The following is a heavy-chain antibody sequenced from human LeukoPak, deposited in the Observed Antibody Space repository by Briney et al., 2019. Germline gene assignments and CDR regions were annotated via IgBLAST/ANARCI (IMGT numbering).Heavy chain of an antibody. Sequence: GGSLRLSCAASGFTFSSYGMHWVRQAPGKGLEGVAVIWYDGSNKYYADSVKGRFTISRDNSKNTLYLQMNSLRAEDTAVYYCAREKVVPAAMAYGMDVWGQGTTVTVSS. D-gene: IGHD2-2*01. J-gene: IGHJ6*02. CDR1: GFTFSSYG. V-gene: IGHV3-33*01. CDR2: IWYDGSNK. CDR3: AREKVVPAAMAYGMDV.